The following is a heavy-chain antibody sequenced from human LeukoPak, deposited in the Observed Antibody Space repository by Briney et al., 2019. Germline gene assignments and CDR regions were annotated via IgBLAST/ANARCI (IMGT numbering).Heavy chain of an antibody. CDR3: GSGVISYDSSGRNY. V-gene: IGHV3-48*03. CDR1: GFTFSSYE. Sequence: PGGSLRLSCAASGFTFSSYEMNWVRQAPGKGLEWVSSISSSGNTIYYADSVKGRFTVSRDSAKNSVYLQMNSLRAEDTAVYYCGSGVISYDSSGRNYWGQGTLVTVSS. CDR2: ISSSGNTI. D-gene: IGHD3-22*01. J-gene: IGHJ4*02.